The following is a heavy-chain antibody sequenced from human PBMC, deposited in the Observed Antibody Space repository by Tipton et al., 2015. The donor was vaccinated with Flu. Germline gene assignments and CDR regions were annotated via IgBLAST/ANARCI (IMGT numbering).Heavy chain of an antibody. D-gene: IGHD2-2*01. CDR2: LSHDGSSK. CDR1: GFSFSSFG. CDR3: AKGISPYCSSNRCQGARDFYGLDV. Sequence: QVQLVQSGGGVVQPGGSLRLSWAASGFSFSSFGMHWVRQAPGKGLEWVAALSHDGSSKYYADSVKGRFTISRDNSKNTLFLDMNSLRAEDTAMYYCAKGISPYCSSNRCQGARDFYGLDVWGQGTPVTVSS. V-gene: IGHV3-30*18. J-gene: IGHJ6*02.